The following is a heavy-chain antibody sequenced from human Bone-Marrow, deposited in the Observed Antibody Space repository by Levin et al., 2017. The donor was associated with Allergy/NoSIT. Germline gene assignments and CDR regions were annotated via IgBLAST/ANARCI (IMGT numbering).Heavy chain of an antibody. CDR3: AKDHESTGWPTFAS. Sequence: GESLKISCAGSGFTFSRFAMSWVRQAPGKGLEWVASINNGGNPYYADSVMGRFTISRDTSKGTLDLQMDSLRAEDSAVYYCAKDHESTGWPTFASWGQGSLVTVSS. J-gene: IGHJ4*02. CDR1: GFTFSRFA. D-gene: IGHD2-8*02. V-gene: IGHV3-23*01. CDR2: INNGGNP.